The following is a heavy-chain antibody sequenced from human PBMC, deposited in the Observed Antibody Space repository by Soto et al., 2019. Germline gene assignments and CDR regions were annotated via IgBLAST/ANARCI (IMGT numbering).Heavy chain of an antibody. CDR1: GFTFSSYS. CDR3: ARSSGGSGKLWNYYGMDV. CDR2: ISSGSSYI. V-gene: IGHV3-21*06. D-gene: IGHD3-10*01. Sequence: GGSLRLSCAASGFTFSSYSMNWVRQAPGKGLEWVSSISSGSSYIYYAETVKGRFTISRDNAKNSLYLQMNSLRAEETAVYYFARSSGGSGKLWNYYGMDVWGQGTTVTVSS. J-gene: IGHJ6*02.